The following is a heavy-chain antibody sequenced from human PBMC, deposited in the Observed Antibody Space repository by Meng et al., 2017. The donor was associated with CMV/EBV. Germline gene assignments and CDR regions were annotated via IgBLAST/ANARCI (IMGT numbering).Heavy chain of an antibody. V-gene: IGHV1-46*01. CDR1: TFTSDY. J-gene: IGHJ4*02. CDR3: ARVPAYCTNGVCPATCDY. Sequence: TFTSDYMHWVRQAPGQWLEWMGIINPSGGSTSYAQKFQGRVTMTRDTSTSTVYMELSSLRSEDTAVYYCARVPAYCTNGVCPATCDYWGQGTLVTVSS. D-gene: IGHD2-8*01. CDR2: INPSGGST.